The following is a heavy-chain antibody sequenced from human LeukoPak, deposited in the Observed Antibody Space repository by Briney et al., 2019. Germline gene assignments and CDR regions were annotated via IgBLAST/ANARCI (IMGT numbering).Heavy chain of an antibody. V-gene: IGHV3-7*01. J-gene: IGHJ4*02. CDR3: VGGAGFLIDY. Sequence: GGSLRLSCAASGFTFSNWMNWVRQAPGKGPEGGAIIKKDGSEKYYVDSVKGRFTISRDNAKNSLYLQMNSLRADDTAVYFCVGGAGFLIDYWGQGALVTVSS. D-gene: IGHD2/OR15-2a*01. CDR2: IKKDGSEK. CDR1: GFTFSNW.